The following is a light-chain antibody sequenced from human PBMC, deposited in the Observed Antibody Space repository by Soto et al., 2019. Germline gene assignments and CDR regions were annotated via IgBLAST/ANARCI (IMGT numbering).Light chain of an antibody. CDR3: QQSYSTLRT. Sequence: DIQMTQSPSSLSASVGDRVTITCRASQSISSYLNWYHQKPGKAPKLLIYAASSLQSGVPSRFSGSGSGTDITVNISTLQPEDFATYYCQQSYSTLRTFGQGTKVEIK. CDR1: QSISSY. CDR2: AAS. J-gene: IGKJ1*01. V-gene: IGKV1-39*01.